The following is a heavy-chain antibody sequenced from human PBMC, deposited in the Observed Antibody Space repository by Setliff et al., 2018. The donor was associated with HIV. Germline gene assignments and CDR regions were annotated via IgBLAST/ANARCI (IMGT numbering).Heavy chain of an antibody. CDR3: ARGRGPYYYDSSGYYYFDY. J-gene: IGHJ4*02. V-gene: IGHV4-61*03. CDR1: GDSVSSRSYY. D-gene: IGHD3-22*01. Sequence: SETLSLTCTVSGDSVSSRSYYWSWIRQPPGKGLEWIGYIYYSGSTNYNPSLKSRVTISVDTSKNHFSLKLRSVTAADTAVYYCARGRGPYYYDSSGYYYFDYWGQGTLVTVSS. CDR2: IYYSGST.